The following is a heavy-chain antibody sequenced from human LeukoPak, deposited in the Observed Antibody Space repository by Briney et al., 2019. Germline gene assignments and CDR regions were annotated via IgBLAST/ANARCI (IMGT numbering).Heavy chain of an antibody. CDR1: GFTFSSYS. CDR2: ISSSSSYI. J-gene: IGHJ4*02. D-gene: IGHD3-10*01. Sequence: PGGSLGLSCAASGFTFSSYSMNWVRQAPGKGLEWVSSISSSSSYIYYADSVKGRFTISRDNAKNSLYLQMNSLRAEDTAVYYCARPGYGSGSYYYYWGQGTLVTVSS. V-gene: IGHV3-21*01. CDR3: ARPGYGSGSYYYY.